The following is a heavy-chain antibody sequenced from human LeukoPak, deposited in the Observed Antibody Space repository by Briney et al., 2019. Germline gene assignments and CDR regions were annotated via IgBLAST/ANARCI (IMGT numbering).Heavy chain of an antibody. V-gene: IGHV4-34*01. CDR2: INHSGSI. CDR1: GGSFSGYY. J-gene: IGHJ4*02. Sequence: SETLSLTCAVYGGSFSGYYWSWIRQPPGKGLEWIGEINHSGSINYNPSLKSRVTISVDTSKNQFSLKLSSVTAADTAVYYCARAAYGSGSYYKVYFDYWGQGTLVTVSS. D-gene: IGHD3-10*01. CDR3: ARAAYGSGSYYKVYFDY.